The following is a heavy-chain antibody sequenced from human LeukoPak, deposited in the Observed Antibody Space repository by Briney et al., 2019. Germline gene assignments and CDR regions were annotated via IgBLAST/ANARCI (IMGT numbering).Heavy chain of an antibody. Sequence: GGSLRLSCTASGFTFGDYAMSWVRQAPGKGLEWVGFIRSKAYGGTTEYAAFVKGRFTISRDDSKSIAYLQMNSLKTEDTAVYYCTRGSPTPYCSGGSCYFDYWGQGTLVTVSS. V-gene: IGHV3-49*04. CDR1: GFTFGDYA. J-gene: IGHJ4*02. CDR2: IRSKAYGGTT. D-gene: IGHD2-15*01. CDR3: TRGSPTPYCSGGSCYFDY.